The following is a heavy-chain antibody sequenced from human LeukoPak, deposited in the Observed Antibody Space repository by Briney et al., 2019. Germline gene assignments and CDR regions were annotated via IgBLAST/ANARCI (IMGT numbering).Heavy chain of an antibody. Sequence: SETLSLTYTVSGGSISSYYWSWIRQPPGKGLEWIGYIYYSGSTNYNPSLKSRVTISVDTSKNQFSLKLSSVTAADTAVYYCARDQGSGSYFDYWGQGTLVIVSS. CDR3: ARDQGSGSYFDY. CDR1: GGSISSYY. J-gene: IGHJ4*02. CDR2: IYYSGST. V-gene: IGHV4-59*01. D-gene: IGHD1-26*01.